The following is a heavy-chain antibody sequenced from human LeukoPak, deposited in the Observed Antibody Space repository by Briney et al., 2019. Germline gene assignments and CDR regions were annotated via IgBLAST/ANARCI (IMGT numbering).Heavy chain of an antibody. J-gene: IGHJ6*03. CDR2: IYSGGST. CDR3: ARVLDYYDSSGYYLFGVSNYYYYMDV. Sequence: GGSLRLSCAASGFTVSSNYMSWVRQAPGKGLEWVSVIYSGGSTYYADSVKGRFTISRDNSKNTLYLQMNSLRAEDTAVYYCARVLDYYDSSGYYLFGVSNYYYYMDVWGKGTTVTISS. V-gene: IGHV3-53*01. CDR1: GFTVSSNY. D-gene: IGHD3-22*01.